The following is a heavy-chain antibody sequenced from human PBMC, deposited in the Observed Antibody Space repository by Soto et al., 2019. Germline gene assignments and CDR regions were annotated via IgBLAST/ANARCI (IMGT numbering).Heavy chain of an antibody. CDR2: ISWNSGSA. Sequence: GGSLRLSCAASGFTFDDYAMHWVRQLPGKGLEWVSGISWNSGSAAYMDSVKGRFLISRDNAKKSLFLQMRSLRPEDTALYYCVKGLNYNFDNIGFHGWGQGTLVTVSS. J-gene: IGHJ4*02. CDR3: VKGLNYNFDNIGFHG. V-gene: IGHV3-9*01. CDR1: GFTFDDYA. D-gene: IGHD3-22*01.